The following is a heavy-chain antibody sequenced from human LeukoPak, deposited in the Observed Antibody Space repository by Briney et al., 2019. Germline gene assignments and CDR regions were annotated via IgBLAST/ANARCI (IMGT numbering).Heavy chain of an antibody. CDR3: ARGTAMVTHFDY. CDR1: GFTFSSYA. CDR2: ISSNGGST. Sequence: GGSLRLSCAASGFTFSSYAMHWVRQAPGKGLEYVSAISSNGGSTYYADSVKGRFTISRDNSKNTLYLQMGSLRAEDMAVYYCARGTAMVTHFDYWGQGTLVTVSS. J-gene: IGHJ4*02. D-gene: IGHD5-18*01. V-gene: IGHV3-64*02.